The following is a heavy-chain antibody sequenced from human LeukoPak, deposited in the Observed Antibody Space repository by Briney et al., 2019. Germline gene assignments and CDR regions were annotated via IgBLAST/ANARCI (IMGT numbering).Heavy chain of an antibody. J-gene: IGHJ2*01. CDR2: IYYSGST. V-gene: IGHV4-59*12. D-gene: IGHD1-26*01. Sequence: SETLSLTCTVSGGSISSYYRSWIRQPPGKGLEWIGYIYYSGSTNYNPSLKSRVTISVDTSKNQFSLKLSSVTAADTAVYYCASQWELPYYWYFDLWGRGTLVTVSS. CDR1: GGSISSYY. CDR3: ASQWELPYYWYFDL.